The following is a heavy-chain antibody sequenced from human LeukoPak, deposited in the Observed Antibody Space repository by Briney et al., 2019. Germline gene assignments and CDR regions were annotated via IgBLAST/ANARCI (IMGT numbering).Heavy chain of an antibody. V-gene: IGHV1-24*01. J-gene: IGHJ3*02. CDR2: FDPEDGET. Sequence: GASVKVSCKVSGYTLTELSMHWVRQAPGKGLEWMGGFDPEDGETIDAQKFQGRVTMTEDTSTDTAYMELSSLRSEDTAVYYCATGGQWLVLYDAFDIWGQGTMVTVSS. CDR1: GYTLTELS. D-gene: IGHD6-19*01. CDR3: ATGGQWLVLYDAFDI.